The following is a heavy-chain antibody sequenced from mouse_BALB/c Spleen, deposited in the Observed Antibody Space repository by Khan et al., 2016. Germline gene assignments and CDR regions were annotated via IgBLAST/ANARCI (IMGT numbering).Heavy chain of an antibody. CDR1: EFDFSRYW. Sequence: EVKLLESGGGLVQPGGSLKLSCAASEFDFSRYWMSWVRQAPGKGLEWIGEINPDSSTINYTPSLKDKFIISRDNAKNTLYLQMSKVRSEDTGLYYCARLITTVVDAWFAYWGQGTLVTVSA. J-gene: IGHJ3*01. CDR2: INPDSSTI. V-gene: IGHV4-1*02. CDR3: ARLITTVVDAWFAY. D-gene: IGHD1-1*01.